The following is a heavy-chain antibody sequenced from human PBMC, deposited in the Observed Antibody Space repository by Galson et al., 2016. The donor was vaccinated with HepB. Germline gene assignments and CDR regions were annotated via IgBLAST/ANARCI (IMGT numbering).Heavy chain of an antibody. Sequence: ETLSLTCTVSGASVTSYYWSWIRQPPGKGLEWIGCMYYSGRTDYSPSLKRRVTMSADTSKNQFTLRLSSVTAADTAVYYCARQQVGNNWFDPWGQGTLVTVSS. CDR3: ARQQVGNNWFDP. V-gene: IGHV4-59*02. J-gene: IGHJ5*02. CDR2: MYYSGRT. CDR1: GASVTSYY.